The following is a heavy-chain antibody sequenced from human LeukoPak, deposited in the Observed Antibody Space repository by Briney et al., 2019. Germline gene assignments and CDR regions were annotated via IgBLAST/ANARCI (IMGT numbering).Heavy chain of an antibody. J-gene: IGHJ4*02. Sequence: GESLRLSCAASGFTVSSNYMSWVRQAPGKGLEWVSVIYSGGSTYYAGSVKGRFTISRDNSKNTLYLQMNSLRAEDTAVYYCAALWSLDYWGQGTLVTVSS. V-gene: IGHV3-53*01. CDR2: IYSGGST. D-gene: IGHD3-10*01. CDR3: AALWSLDY. CDR1: GFTVSSNY.